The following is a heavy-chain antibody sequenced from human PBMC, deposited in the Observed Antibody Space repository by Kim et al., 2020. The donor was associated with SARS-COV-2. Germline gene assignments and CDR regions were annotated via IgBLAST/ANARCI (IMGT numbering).Heavy chain of an antibody. CDR3: ARGGSGSLDY. D-gene: IGHD3-16*01. Sequence: STSHGDSVQGTYTISRDTAKNTLYLQMNSLRAEDTAVYYCARGGSGSLDYWGQGTLVTVSS. CDR2: ST. J-gene: IGHJ4*02. V-gene: IGHV3-74*01.